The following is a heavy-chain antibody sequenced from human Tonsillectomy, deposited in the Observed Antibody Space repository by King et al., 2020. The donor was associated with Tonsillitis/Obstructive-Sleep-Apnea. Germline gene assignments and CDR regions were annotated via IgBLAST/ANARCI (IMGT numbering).Heavy chain of an antibody. V-gene: IGHV4-34*01. CDR3: AVAYYDFWSGPTALDAFDI. Sequence: VQLPQWGAGLLKPSETLSLTCAVYGGSFSGYYWSWIRQPPGKGLEWIGEINHSGSTNYNPSLKSRVTISVDTSKNQFSLKLSSVTAADTAVYYCAVAYYDFWSGPTALDAFDIWAKGQWSPSLQ. D-gene: IGHD3-3*01. J-gene: IGHJ3*02. CDR1: GGSFSGYY. CDR2: INHSGST.